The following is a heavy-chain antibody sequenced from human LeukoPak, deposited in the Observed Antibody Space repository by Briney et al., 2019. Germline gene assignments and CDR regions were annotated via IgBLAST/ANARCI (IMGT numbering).Heavy chain of an antibody. V-gene: IGHV3-23*01. Sequence: GGSLRLSCAASGFTFSSYAMTWVRQAPGKGLEWVSLISGSGGSTYYADSVKGRFMISRDNSKNTLYLQMNSLRVEDTAAYYCATDSMYCGNYGDFDYWGQGTLVTVSS. CDR2: ISGSGGST. CDR1: GFTFSSYA. D-gene: IGHD1-26*01. J-gene: IGHJ4*02. CDR3: ATDSMYCGNYGDFDY.